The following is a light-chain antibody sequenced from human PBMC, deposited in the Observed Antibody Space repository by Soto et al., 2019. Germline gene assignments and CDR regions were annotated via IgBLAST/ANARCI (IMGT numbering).Light chain of an antibody. CDR3: QQYNKFPSLT. Sequence: EIVMTQSPATLSVSPGERATLSCRASQSVSSNLAWYQQKPGQAPWLLIYGASTRATGIPARFSGSGSGTEFTLTISSLQSEDFALYYCQQYNKFPSLTFGGGTKVEIK. V-gene: IGKV3-15*01. CDR1: QSVSSN. CDR2: GAS. J-gene: IGKJ4*01.